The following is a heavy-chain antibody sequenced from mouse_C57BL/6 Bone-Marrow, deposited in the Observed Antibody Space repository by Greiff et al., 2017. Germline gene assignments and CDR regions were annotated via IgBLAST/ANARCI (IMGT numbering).Heavy chain of an antibody. CDR1: GYAFSSSW. CDR2: IYPGDGDT. CDR3: ALITTVVATSFDY. J-gene: IGHJ2*01. Sequence: QVQLQQSGPELVKPGASVKISCKASGYAFSSSWMNWVKQRPGKGLEWIGRIYPGDGDTNYNGKFKGKDTLTADKSSSTAYMQLSSLTSEDSAVYFCALITTVVATSFDYWGQGTTLTVSS. V-gene: IGHV1-82*01. D-gene: IGHD1-1*01.